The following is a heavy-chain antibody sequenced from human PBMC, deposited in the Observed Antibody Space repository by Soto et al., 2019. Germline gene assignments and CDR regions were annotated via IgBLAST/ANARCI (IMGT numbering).Heavy chain of an antibody. J-gene: IGHJ4*02. D-gene: IGHD1-26*01. V-gene: IGHV1-18*04. Sequence: GASVKDSCKASGYTFTSYGISWVRQAPGQELEWMGWISAYNGNTNYAQKLQGRVTMTTDTSTSTAYMELRSLRSDDTAVYYCARFRNARVGDTKVPFDYWGQGTLVTVSS. CDR3: ARFRNARVGDTKVPFDY. CDR1: GYTFTSYG. CDR2: ISAYNGNT.